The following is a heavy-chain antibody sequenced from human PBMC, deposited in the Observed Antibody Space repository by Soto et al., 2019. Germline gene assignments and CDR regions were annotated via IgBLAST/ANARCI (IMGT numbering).Heavy chain of an antibody. J-gene: IGHJ4*02. CDR1: GGSISSGDYY. V-gene: IGHV4-30-4*02. CDR3: ASDFSVDHSDY. Sequence: SETLSITCTVSGGSISSGDYYWSWIRQPPGKVLEGMGYIYYSGSPYDNPSLKIRVAISVDTSNNQFSLKLTYVTAADTAVYFYASDFSVDHSDYWGQRALVS. CDR2: IYYSGSP. D-gene: IGHD3-9*01.